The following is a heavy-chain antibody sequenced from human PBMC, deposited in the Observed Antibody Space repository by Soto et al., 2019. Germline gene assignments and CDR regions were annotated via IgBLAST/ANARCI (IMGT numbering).Heavy chain of an antibody. CDR1: GFTFSSYS. CDR3: ARDIGDGYNYGLGEHDY. D-gene: IGHD5-12*01. Sequence: NPGGSLRLSCSASGFTFSSYSMNWVRQAPGKGLEWVSSISSSSSYIYHADSVKGRFTISRDNAKNSLYLQMNSLSAEDTAVYYCARDIGDGYNYGLGEHDYWGQGTLVTVSS. CDR2: ISSSSSYI. V-gene: IGHV3-21*01. J-gene: IGHJ4*02.